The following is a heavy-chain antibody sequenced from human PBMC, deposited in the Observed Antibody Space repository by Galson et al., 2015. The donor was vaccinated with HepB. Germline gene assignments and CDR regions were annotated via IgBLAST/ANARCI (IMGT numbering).Heavy chain of an antibody. J-gene: IGHJ4*02. V-gene: IGHV3-30-3*01. CDR3: ARPLITMIVGTCDY. D-gene: IGHD3-22*01. CDR1: GFTFSSYA. Sequence: SLRLSSAASGFTFSSYAMHWVRQAPGKGLGWVAVISYDGSNKYYADSVKGRFTISRDNSKNTLYLQMNSLRAEDTAVYYCARPLITMIVGTCDYWGQGTLVTVSS. CDR2: ISYDGSNK.